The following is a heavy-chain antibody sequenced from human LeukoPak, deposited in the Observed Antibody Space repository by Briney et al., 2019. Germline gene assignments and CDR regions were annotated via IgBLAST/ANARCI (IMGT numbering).Heavy chain of an antibody. CDR2: IKQDGSEK. D-gene: IGHD3-9*01. CDR3: ARDMRYFDWLSDY. V-gene: IGHV3-7*05. J-gene: IGHJ4*02. CDR1: GFTFSSHW. Sequence: PGGSLRLSCAASGFTFSSHWMSWVRQAPGKGLEWVANIKQDGSEKYYVDSVKGRFTISRDNAKNSLYLQMNSLRAEDTAVYYCARDMRYFDWLSDYWGQGTLVTVSS.